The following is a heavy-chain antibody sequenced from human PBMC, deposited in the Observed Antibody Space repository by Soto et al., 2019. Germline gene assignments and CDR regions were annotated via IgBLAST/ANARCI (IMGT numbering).Heavy chain of an antibody. D-gene: IGHD5-12*01. J-gene: IGHJ4*02. CDR1: GGSLSGYY. CDR3: ARGQEGVVATH. V-gene: IGHV4-34*01. CDR2: VKDGGHT. Sequence: QVQLQQWGAGLLKPSETLSLNCAVTGGSLSGYYWSWIRQPPGKGLEWIGEVKDGGHTNYSPSLRGRVTISSAPSNNQSALRLNSVTAADTGVYYCARGQEGVVATHWDQGSLVTVSS.